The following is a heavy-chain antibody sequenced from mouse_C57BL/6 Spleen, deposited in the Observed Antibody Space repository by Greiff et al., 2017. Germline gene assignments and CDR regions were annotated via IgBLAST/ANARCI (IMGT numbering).Heavy chain of an antibody. CDR1: GYTFTGSW. Sequence: QVQLQQSGAELMKPGASVKLSCKATGYTFTGSWYEWVERRPGHGLEWIGEVLPGSGSTNYNEKFKGKATSAADTSSTTAYMQLSSLTTEDSAIYCCASKGRTGYFDYWGQGTTRTVSS. J-gene: IGHJ2*01. D-gene: IGHD1-1*01. CDR2: VLPGSGST. CDR3: ASKGRTGYFDY. V-gene: IGHV1-9*01.